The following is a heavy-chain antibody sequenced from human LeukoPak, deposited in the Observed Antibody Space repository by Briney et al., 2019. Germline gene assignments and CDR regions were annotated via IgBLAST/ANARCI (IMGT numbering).Heavy chain of an antibody. V-gene: IGHV3-48*03. CDR1: GFTFSSYE. D-gene: IGHD3-10*01. CDR2: ISSRGSTI. CDR3: ARQRPARITMVRGVAYYYYYGMDV. Sequence: GGSLRLSCAASGFTFSSYEMNWVRQAPGKGLEWVSYISSRGSTIYYADSVKGRFTISRDNAKNSLYLQMNSLRAEDTAVYYCARQRPARITMVRGVAYYYYYGMDVWGKGTTVTVSS. J-gene: IGHJ6*04.